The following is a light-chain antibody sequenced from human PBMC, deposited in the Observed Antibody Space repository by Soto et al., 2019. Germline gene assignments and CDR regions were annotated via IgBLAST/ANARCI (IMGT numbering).Light chain of an antibody. CDR1: QSVNSIY. J-gene: IGKJ1*01. CDR2: GAS. CDR3: QQYAKAPLT. V-gene: IGKV3-20*01. Sequence: EIVFTQSPGTLSFSPGERATLSCRASQSVNSIYLAWYQQKPGQAPRLLIYGASSRATGIPDRFSGSGSGTDFTLTISRLEPEDFAVYYCQQYAKAPLTFGQGTKVDI.